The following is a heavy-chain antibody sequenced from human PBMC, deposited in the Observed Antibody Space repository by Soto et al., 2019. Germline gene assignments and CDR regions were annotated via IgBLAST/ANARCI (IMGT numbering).Heavy chain of an antibody. D-gene: IGHD6-6*01. CDR2: INAGNGNT. V-gene: IGHV1-3*01. CDR3: ARIEYSSSSGIFVQY. Sequence: ASVKVSCKASGYTFTSYAMHWVRQAPGQRLEWMGWINAGNGNTKYSQKFQGRVTISVDTSKNQFSLKLSSVTAADTAVYYCARIEYSSSSGIFVQYWGQGTLVTVSS. CDR1: GYTFTSYA. J-gene: IGHJ4*02.